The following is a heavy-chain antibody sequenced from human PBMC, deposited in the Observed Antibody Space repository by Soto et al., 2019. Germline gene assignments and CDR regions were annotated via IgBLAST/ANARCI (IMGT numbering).Heavy chain of an antibody. Sequence: GASVKVSCKASGYTFTGYYMHWVRQAPVQGLEWMGWINPNSGGTNYAQKFQGRVTMTRDTSISTAYMELSRLRSDDTAVYYCARAPRRIIAVAANWFDPWGQGTLVTVSS. V-gene: IGHV1-2*02. J-gene: IGHJ5*02. CDR3: ARAPRRIIAVAANWFDP. CDR2: INPNSGGT. D-gene: IGHD6-19*01. CDR1: GYTFTGYY.